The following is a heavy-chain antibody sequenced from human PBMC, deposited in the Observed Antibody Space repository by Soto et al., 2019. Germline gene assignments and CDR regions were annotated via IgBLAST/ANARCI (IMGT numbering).Heavy chain of an antibody. CDR3: ARGRTYCGGDCYPTVFDY. D-gene: IGHD2-21*02. V-gene: IGHV4-31*03. Sequence: QVQLQESGPGLVKPSQTLSLTCTVSGGSISRGDYYWNWIRQHPGKGLKWIGYMYYSGNTHYNPSFKSRVTISGDTSKNQFSLTLSSVTAADTAVYYCARGRTYCGGDCYPTVFDYWGQGTLVTVSS. J-gene: IGHJ4*02. CDR1: GGSISRGDYY. CDR2: MYYSGNT.